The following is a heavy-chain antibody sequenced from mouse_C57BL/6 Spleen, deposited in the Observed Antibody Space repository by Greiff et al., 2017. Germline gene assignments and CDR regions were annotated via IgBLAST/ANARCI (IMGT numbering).Heavy chain of an antibody. D-gene: IGHD1-1*01. Sequence: QVQLKESGPGLVQPSQSLSITCTVSGFSLTSYGVHWVRQSPGKGLEWLGVIWRGGSTDYNAAFMSRLSITKDNSKSQVFFKMNSLQADDTAIYYCAIYYYGSSQYYYAMDYWGQGTSVTVSS. V-gene: IGHV2-5*01. CDR2: IWRGGST. J-gene: IGHJ4*01. CDR1: GFSLTSYG. CDR3: AIYYYGSSQYYYAMDY.